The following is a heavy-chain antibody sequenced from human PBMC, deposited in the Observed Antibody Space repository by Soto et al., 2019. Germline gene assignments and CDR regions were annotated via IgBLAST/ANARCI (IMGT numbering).Heavy chain of an antibody. CDR1: GFTFSSYG. V-gene: IGHV3-33*01. Sequence: QVQLVESGGGVVQPGRSLRLSCAASGFTFSSYGMHWVRQAPGKGLEWVAVIWYDGSNKYYADSVKGRFTISRDTSKNTLYLQMNGLRGEDTAVYYCASDRLIFGRNPQLAYWGQGTLVTVSS. D-gene: IGHD3-3*01. J-gene: IGHJ4*02. CDR2: IWYDGSNK. CDR3: ASDRLIFGRNPQLAY.